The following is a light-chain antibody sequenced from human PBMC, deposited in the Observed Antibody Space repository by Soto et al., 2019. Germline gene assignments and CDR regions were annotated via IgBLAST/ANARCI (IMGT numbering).Light chain of an antibody. V-gene: IGKV1-5*01. CDR3: QQYNSYSRM. CDR2: DAS. Sequence: DIQMSQSPSTLSASVGDRVTITCRASQSISSWLAWYQQKPGKAPKLLIYDASSLESGVPSRFSGSGSGTEFTLTISSLQPDDFATYYCQQYNSYSRMFGQGTKVDI. J-gene: IGKJ1*01. CDR1: QSISSW.